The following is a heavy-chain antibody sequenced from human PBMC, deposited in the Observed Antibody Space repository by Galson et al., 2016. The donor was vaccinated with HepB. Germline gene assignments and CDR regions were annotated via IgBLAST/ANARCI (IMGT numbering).Heavy chain of an antibody. J-gene: IGHJ5*01. CDR1: GYSFTSYW. D-gene: IGHD3-10*01. V-gene: IGHV5-51*01. Sequence: QSGAEVKEPGESLRISCKGSGYSFTSYWIGWVRQMPGKGLEWMGINYPSDSDTRYSPPFQAQFSISADKSISTAYLQWSSLEASDTAIYYCARIYGSGTYGGNNWCDSWGQGTLVTVSS. CDR3: ARIYGSGTYGGNNWCDS. CDR2: NYPSDSDT.